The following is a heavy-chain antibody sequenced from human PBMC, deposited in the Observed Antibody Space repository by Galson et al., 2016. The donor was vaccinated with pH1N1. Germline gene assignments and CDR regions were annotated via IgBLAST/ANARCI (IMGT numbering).Heavy chain of an antibody. CDR1: GFSFSRYG. CDR2: ITYTSGTT. V-gene: IGHV3-48*04. J-gene: IGHJ3*01. D-gene: IGHD4-23*01. CDR3: ARPGNYDGDRRGAFDL. Sequence: SLRLSCAAAGFSFSRYGFHRVRQAPGEGLEWISFITYTSGTTYYADSVKGRFIVSRDNARNSLYLEMNSLRVEDTAVYYCARPGNYDGDRRGAFDLWGQGTMVTVSP.